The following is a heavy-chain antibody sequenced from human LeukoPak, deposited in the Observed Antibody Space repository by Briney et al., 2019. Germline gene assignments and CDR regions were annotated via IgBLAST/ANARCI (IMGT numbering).Heavy chain of an antibody. CDR2: INAGNGNT. J-gene: IGHJ4*02. Sequence: GASVKVSCKASGGTFSSYAISWVRQAPGQGLEWMGWINAGNGNTKYSQKFQGRVTITRDTSASTAYMELSSLRSEDTAVYYCARVARVRYSSGWYYFDYWGQGTLVTVFS. CDR1: GGTFSSYA. D-gene: IGHD6-19*01. V-gene: IGHV1-3*01. CDR3: ARVARVRYSSGWYYFDY.